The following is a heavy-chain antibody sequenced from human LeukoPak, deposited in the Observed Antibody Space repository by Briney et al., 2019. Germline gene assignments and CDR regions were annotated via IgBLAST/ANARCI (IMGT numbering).Heavy chain of an antibody. CDR2: INPNSGGT. D-gene: IGHD3-10*01. CDR1: GYTFTGYY. J-gene: IGHJ4*02. CDR3: AREGNYYGSGSYAAYPLDY. Sequence: ASVKVSCKASGYTFTGYYIHWVRQAPGQGLEWMGWINPNSGGTNYAQKFQGRVTMTRDTSISTAYMELSRLRSDDTAVYYCAREGNYYGSGSYAAYPLDYWGQGTLVTVSS. V-gene: IGHV1-2*02.